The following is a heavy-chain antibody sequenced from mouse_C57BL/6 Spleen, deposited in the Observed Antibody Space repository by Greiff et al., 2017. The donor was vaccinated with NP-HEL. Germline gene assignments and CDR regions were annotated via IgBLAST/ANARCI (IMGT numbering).Heavy chain of an antibody. D-gene: IGHD1-1*01. V-gene: IGHV1-53*01. CDR1: GYTFTSYW. CDR3: ARVFITTVVTDY. CDR2: INPSNGGT. J-gene: IGHJ2*01. Sequence: VQLQQSGTELVKPGASVKLSCKASGYTFTSYWMHWVKQRPGQGLEWIGNINPSNGGTNYNEKFKSKATLTVDKSSSTAYMQLSSLTSEDSAVYYCARVFITTVVTDYWGQGTTLTVSS.